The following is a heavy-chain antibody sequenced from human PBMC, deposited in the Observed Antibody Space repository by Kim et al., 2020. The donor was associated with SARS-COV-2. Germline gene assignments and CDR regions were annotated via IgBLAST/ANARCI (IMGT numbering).Heavy chain of an antibody. CDR2: INGGGRDT. CDR3: AKTPDG. CDR1: GFIFRNHA. V-gene: IGHV3-23*01. J-gene: IGHJ4*02. Sequence: GGSLRLSCEASGFIFRNHAMIWVRQAPGKGLEWVSGINGGGRDTYYADSVQGRFTISRDNSKNTLYLQMNSLRGDDSALYFCAKTPDGWGQGTLVTVSA.